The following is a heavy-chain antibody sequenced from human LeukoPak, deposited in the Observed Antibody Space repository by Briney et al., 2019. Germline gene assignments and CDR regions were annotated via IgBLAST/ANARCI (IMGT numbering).Heavy chain of an antibody. CDR3: ARSGSIAARFDY. CDR1: GYTFTGYC. J-gene: IGHJ4*02. Sequence: ASVKVSCKASGYTFTGYCMHWVRQAPGQGLEWMGWINPNSGGTNYAQKFQGRVTMTRDTSISTAYMELSRLRSDDTAVYYCARSGSIAARFDYWGQGTLVTVSS. CDR2: INPNSGGT. V-gene: IGHV1-2*02. D-gene: IGHD6-6*01.